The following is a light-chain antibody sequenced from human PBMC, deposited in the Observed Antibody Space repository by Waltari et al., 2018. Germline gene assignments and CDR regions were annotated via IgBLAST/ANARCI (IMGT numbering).Light chain of an antibody. Sequence: DFQMTQSPSSLSASVGDRVTITCRASQSISTYLNWYQQKPGSDPNLLIYAASSLQSGVPSWFSGSGSGTEFTLTISSLQPEDFATYYCQQSYRPLTFGGGTKVEIK. CDR3: QQSYRPLT. CDR2: AAS. J-gene: IGKJ4*01. CDR1: QSISTY. V-gene: IGKV1-39*01.